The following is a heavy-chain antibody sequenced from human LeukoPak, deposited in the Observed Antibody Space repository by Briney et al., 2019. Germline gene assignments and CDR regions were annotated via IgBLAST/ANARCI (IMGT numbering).Heavy chain of an antibody. CDR3: TREFYYKFDI. V-gene: IGHV3-72*01. CDR1: GFSFSNNY. J-gene: IGHJ5*02. Sequence: GGSLRLSCTPSGFSFSNNYMNLVRQAPGKGLEWVGLIKHKDHGFVTEDAASVRGRFTISRDDSRDSLYLQMNSLKAEDTAIYYCTREFYYKFDIWGQGTLVTVSS. CDR2: IKHKDHGFVT. D-gene: IGHD3-10*01.